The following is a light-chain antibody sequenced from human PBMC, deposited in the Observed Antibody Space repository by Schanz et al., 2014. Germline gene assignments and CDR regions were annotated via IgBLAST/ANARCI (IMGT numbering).Light chain of an antibody. CDR3: QQYGSSPFT. CDR1: QSVSSSY. J-gene: IGKJ4*01. V-gene: IGKV3-20*01. CDR2: NAS. Sequence: EIVLTQSPGTLSLSPGERATLSCRASQSVSSSYLAWYRQKPGQAPRLLIYNASNRATGIPARFSGSGSGTDFTLTISRLEPEDFAVYYCQQYGSSPFTFGGGTKVEIK.